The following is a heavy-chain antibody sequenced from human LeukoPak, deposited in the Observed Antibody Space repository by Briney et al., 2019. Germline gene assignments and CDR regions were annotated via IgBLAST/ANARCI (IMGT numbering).Heavy chain of an antibody. CDR3: ASDYYDSSGYPLNFDY. J-gene: IGHJ4*02. CDR1: GGSFSGYY. V-gene: IGHV4-34*01. CDR2: INHSGST. D-gene: IGHD3-22*01. Sequence: PSETLSLTCAVYGGSFSGYYWSWIRQPPGKGLEWTGEINHSGSTNYNPSLKSRVTISVDTSKNQFSLKLSSVTAADTAVYYCASDYYDSSGYPLNFDYWGQGTLVTVSS.